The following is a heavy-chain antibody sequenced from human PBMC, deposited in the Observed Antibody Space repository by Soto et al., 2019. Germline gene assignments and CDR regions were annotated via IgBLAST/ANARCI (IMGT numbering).Heavy chain of an antibody. D-gene: IGHD3-3*01. CDR3: AKASRRDYDFWSGYSSGGYYFDY. Sequence: GFLRPPSAASGFTFRSDALGWGRQAPRKGREWVSAISGSGGSTYYADSVKGRFTISRDNSKNTLYLQMNSLRAEDTAVYYCAKASRRDYDFWSGYSSGGYYFDYWGQGTLVTVSS. V-gene: IGHV3-23*01. CDR2: ISGSGGST. J-gene: IGHJ4*02. CDR1: GFTFRSDA.